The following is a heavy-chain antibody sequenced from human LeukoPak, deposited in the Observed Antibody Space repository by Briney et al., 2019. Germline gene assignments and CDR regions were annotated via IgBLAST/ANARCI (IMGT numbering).Heavy chain of an antibody. Sequence: GGSLRLSCAVSGFTFNYYDMHWVRQAPGKRLEWVSAIRTTGDTHYPDSVKGRFAMSREDAKNSVHLQMTTLRAGDTTVYDCARGVSYYYDNSGHPRGYFDLWGRGTLVTVSS. J-gene: IGHJ2*01. CDR2: IRTTGDT. CDR3: ARGVSYYYDNSGHPRGYFDL. CDR1: GFTFNYYD. V-gene: IGHV3-13*01. D-gene: IGHD3-22*01.